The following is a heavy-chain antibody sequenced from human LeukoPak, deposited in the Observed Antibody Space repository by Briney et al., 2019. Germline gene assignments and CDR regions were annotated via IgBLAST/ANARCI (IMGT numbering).Heavy chain of an antibody. V-gene: IGHV3-7*01. Sequence: GGSLRLSSAASGFTFSIYWMSWVRQAPGKGLEWVANIKQDGSEKYYVDSVKGRFTISRDNAKNSLYLQMNSLRAEDTAVYYCARDDNTVVAFDYWGQGTLVTVSS. CDR1: GFTFSIYW. CDR3: ARDDNTVVAFDY. D-gene: IGHD4-23*01. J-gene: IGHJ4*02. CDR2: IKQDGSEK.